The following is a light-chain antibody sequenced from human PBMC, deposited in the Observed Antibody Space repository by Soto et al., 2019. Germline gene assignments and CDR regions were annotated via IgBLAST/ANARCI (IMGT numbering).Light chain of an antibody. J-gene: IGKJ1*01. CDR1: QSVSSK. Sequence: EIVLTQSPGTLSESPGERATLSCRASQSVSSKLAWYQQKPGQAPRLLFYGASTGATGIPARFSGSGSETEFTLSISSLQSEDFAVYYCQQYHDWPGTFGQGTKVDIK. V-gene: IGKV3-15*01. CDR3: QQYHDWPGT. CDR2: GAS.